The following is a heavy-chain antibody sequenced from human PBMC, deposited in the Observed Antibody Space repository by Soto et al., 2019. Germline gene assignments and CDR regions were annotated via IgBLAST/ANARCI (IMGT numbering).Heavy chain of an antibody. CDR1: GGSVSSGSYY. V-gene: IGHV4-61*01. CDR2: IYYSGST. D-gene: IGHD2-15*01. Sequence: SETLSLTCTVSGGSVSSGSYYWSWIRQPPGKGLECIGYIYYSGSTNYNPSLKSRVTISVDTSKNQFSLKLSSVTAADTAVYYCARGSVVAATLFDYWGQGTLVTVSS. CDR3: ARGSVVAATLFDY. J-gene: IGHJ4*02.